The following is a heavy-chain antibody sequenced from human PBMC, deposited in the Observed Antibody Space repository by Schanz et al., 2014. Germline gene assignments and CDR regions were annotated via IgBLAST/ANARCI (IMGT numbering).Heavy chain of an antibody. V-gene: IGHV1-69*05. CDR1: GGTLSSYV. J-gene: IGHJ2*01. CDR3: AAYACSGGSCSSGGNWYFDL. Sequence: QVPLVQSGAEVKKPGSSVKVSCKASGGTLSSYVITWVRQAPGQGLEWMGRIIPIFGRADYAQKIQGRVTITTDASTATVYMELSSLRSEDTAVYYCAAYACSGGSCSSGGNWYFDLWGRGTLVTVSS. D-gene: IGHD2-15*01. CDR2: IIPIFGRA.